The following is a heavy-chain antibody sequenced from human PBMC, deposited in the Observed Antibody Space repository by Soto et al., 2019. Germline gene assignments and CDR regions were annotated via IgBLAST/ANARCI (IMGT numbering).Heavy chain of an antibody. D-gene: IGHD4-17*01. CDR1: GGSISSYY. V-gene: IGHV4-59*08. Sequence: SETLSLTCTVSGGSISSYYWSWIRQPPGKGLEWIGYIYYSGSTNYNPSLKSRVTISVDTSKNQFSLKLSSVTAADTAVYYCARRTYGDYNYFDYWGQGTPVTVSS. CDR3: ARRTYGDYNYFDY. CDR2: IYYSGST. J-gene: IGHJ4*02.